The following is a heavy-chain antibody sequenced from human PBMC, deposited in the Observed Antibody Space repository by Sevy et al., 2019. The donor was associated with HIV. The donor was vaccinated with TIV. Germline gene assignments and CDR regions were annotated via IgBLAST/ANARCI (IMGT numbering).Heavy chain of an antibody. J-gene: IGHJ4*02. CDR3: AKGNSGSFDY. Sequence: GGSLRLSCAASGFSFSTYWMHWVRLAPEKGLEWVANIKQDESEKDYVASVKGRFTISRDNAKNSVYLEMNSLRPEDTATYYCAKGNSGSFDYWGQGTLVTVSS. D-gene: IGHD3-22*01. CDR1: GFSFSTYW. CDR2: IKQDESEK. V-gene: IGHV3-7*01.